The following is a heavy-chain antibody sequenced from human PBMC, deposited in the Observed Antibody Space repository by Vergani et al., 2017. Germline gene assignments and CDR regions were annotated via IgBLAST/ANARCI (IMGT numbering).Heavy chain of an antibody. CDR1: GFTFSSYG. Sequence: QVQLVESGGGVVQPGRSLRLSCAASGFTFSSYGMHWVRQAPGKGLEWVAVIWYDGSNKYYADSVKGRFTISRDNSKNTLYLQMNSLRAEDTAVYYCARVGAVAGPIDYWGQGTLVTVSS. CDR2: IWYDGSNK. D-gene: IGHD6-19*01. V-gene: IGHV3-33*01. J-gene: IGHJ4*02. CDR3: ARVGAVAGPIDY.